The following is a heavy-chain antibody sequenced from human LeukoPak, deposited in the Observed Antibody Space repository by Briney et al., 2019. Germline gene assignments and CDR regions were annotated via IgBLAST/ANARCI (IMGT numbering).Heavy chain of an antibody. J-gene: IGHJ3*02. CDR3: ARPSRSISTAGAFDI. D-gene: IGHD3-10*01. Sequence: TPSETLSLTCTVSGGSISSSSYCWGWIRQPPGKGLEWIGYIYYAGSTNYNPSLKSRVTISVGTSKNQFSLKLSSVTAADTAVYYCARPSRSISTAGAFDIWGQGTMVTVSS. CDR2: IYYAGST. CDR1: GGSISSSSYC. V-gene: IGHV4-61*05.